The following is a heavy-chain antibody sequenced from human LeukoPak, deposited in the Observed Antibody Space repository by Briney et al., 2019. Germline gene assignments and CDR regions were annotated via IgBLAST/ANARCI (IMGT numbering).Heavy chain of an antibody. CDR3: ARGARGSGTASDY. CDR1: GFTFSSYW. Sequence: GGSLRLSCAASGFTFSSYWMHWVRQAPGKGLVWVLRINSDGSSTNYADSVKGRFTISRDNAKNTLHLQMNSLRAEDTAVYYCARGARGSGTASDYWGQGTLVTVSS. D-gene: IGHD3-10*01. J-gene: IGHJ4*02. V-gene: IGHV3-74*01. CDR2: INSDGSST.